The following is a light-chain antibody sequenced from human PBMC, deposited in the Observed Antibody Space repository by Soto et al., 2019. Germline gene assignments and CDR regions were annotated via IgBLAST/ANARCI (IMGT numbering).Light chain of an antibody. Sequence: EIVMTQSPLSLPVTPGEPASISCRSSQSLLHSNGYNYLDWYLQKPGQSPQVLIYLGSNRASGVPDRCSGSGLGTDFTLKISRVEAEDVGVYYCMQALQTPTFGGGTKVEIK. CDR2: LGS. CDR3: MQALQTPT. CDR1: QSLLHSNGYNY. V-gene: IGKV2-28*01. J-gene: IGKJ4*01.